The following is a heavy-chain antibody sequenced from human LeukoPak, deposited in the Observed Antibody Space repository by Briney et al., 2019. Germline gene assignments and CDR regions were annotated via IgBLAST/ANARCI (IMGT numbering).Heavy chain of an antibody. D-gene: IGHD3-10*01. CDR3: ARGSPGSITDY. J-gene: IGHJ4*02. CDR1: GASISTGTYY. Sequence: SETLSLTCTVSGASISTGTYYWAWLRQPPGEGLEWIASIQSSGSTYYNLSLKSRVTISVDTSKNQFSLKLRSVTAADTAVYYCARGSPGSITDYWGQGALVTVSS. CDR2: IQSSGST. V-gene: IGHV4-39*07.